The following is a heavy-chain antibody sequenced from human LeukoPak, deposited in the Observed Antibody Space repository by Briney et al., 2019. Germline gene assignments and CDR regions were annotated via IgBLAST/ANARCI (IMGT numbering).Heavy chain of an antibody. CDR1: GYTFTSYY. D-gene: IGHD3-10*01. CDR3: AREVTMVRGVMPAGFDP. Sequence: ASVKVSCKASGYTFTSYYMHWVRQAPGQGLEWMGIINPSGGSTSCAQKFQGRVTMTRDTSTSTVYMELSSLRSEDTAVYYCAREVTMVRGVMPAGFDPWGQGTLVTVSS. CDR2: INPSGGST. J-gene: IGHJ5*02. V-gene: IGHV1-46*01.